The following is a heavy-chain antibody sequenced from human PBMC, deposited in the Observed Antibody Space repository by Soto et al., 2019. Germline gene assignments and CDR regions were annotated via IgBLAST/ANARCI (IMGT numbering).Heavy chain of an antibody. J-gene: IGHJ6*03. D-gene: IGHD4-17*01. CDR2: ISGSGGST. CDR3: AKATGDYVIYYYYYMDV. V-gene: IGHV3-23*01. Sequence: GGSLRLSCAASGFTFSSYAMSWVRQAPGKGLEWVSAISGSGGSTYYADSVKGRFTISRDNSKNTLYLQMNSLRAEDTAVYYCAKATGDYVIYYYYYMDVWGKGTTVTVSS. CDR1: GFTFSSYA.